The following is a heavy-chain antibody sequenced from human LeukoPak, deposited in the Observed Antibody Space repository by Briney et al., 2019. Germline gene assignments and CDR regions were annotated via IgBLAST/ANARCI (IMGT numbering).Heavy chain of an antibody. CDR1: GGSISSYY. V-gene: IGHV4-59*01. CDR2: IYYSGST. Sequence: SETLSLTCTVSGGSISSYYWSWIRQPPGKGLEWIGYIYYSGSTNYNPSLKSRVTISVDTSKNQFSLKLSSVTAADTAVYYCARVVVRNWFVPWGQGTLVTVSS. J-gene: IGHJ5*02. CDR3: ARVVVRNWFVP. D-gene: IGHD6-6*01.